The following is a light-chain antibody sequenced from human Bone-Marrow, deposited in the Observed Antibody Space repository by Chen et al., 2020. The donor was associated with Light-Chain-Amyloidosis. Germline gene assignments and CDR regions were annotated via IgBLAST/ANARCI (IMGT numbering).Light chain of an antibody. CDR2: DDS. Sequence: SYVLTQPSSVSVAPGQTATIACGGNNIGSTSVHWYQQQPGQAPLLVVYDDSDRPSGIPRRLSGSNSGNTATLTNSRVEARDEADYYGQVWDRSSDRPVFGGGTKLTVL. J-gene: IGLJ3*02. V-gene: IGLV3-21*02. CDR3: QVWDRSSDRPV. CDR1: NIGSTS.